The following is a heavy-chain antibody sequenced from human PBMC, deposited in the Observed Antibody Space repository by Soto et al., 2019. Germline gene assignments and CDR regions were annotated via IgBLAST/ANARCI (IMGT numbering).Heavy chain of an antibody. V-gene: IGHV3-23*01. CDR2: ISGSGGST. Sequence: GGSLRLSCAASGFTFSSYAMSWVRQAPGKGLEWVSAISGSGGSTYYADSVKGRFTISRDNSKNTLYLQMNSLRAEDTAVYYCAKASLEQPFYGDYNYWGQGTLVTVSS. CDR3: AKASLEQPFYGDYNY. D-gene: IGHD4-17*01. CDR1: GFTFSSYA. J-gene: IGHJ4*02.